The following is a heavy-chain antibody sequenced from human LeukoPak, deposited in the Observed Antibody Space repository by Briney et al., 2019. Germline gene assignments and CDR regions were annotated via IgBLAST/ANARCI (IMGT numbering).Heavy chain of an antibody. Sequence: SQTLSLTCAISGDIVSSNSVTWNWISQSPSKVLEWLGRTYYRSTWYNDYAVSVRGRITVNPDTSKNQFSLHLSSVTPEDTAVYYCARRLTQYDCFDPWGQGILVTVSS. CDR1: GDIVSSNSVT. V-gene: IGHV6-1*01. D-gene: IGHD2-2*01. J-gene: IGHJ5*02. CDR3: ARRLTQYDCFDP. CDR2: TYYRSTWYN.